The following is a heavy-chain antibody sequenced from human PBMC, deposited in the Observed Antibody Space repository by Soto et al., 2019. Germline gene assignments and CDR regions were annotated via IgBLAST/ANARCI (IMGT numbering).Heavy chain of an antibody. D-gene: IGHD3-3*01. CDR2: IYHSGST. CDR1: GGSVSSGGYS. V-gene: IGHV4-30-2*01. J-gene: IGHJ4*02. Sequence: SETLSLTCAVSGGSVSSGGYSWSWIRQTPGKGLEWIGYIYHSGSTCYNPPLKSRVTISVDRSKNQFSLKLSSVTAADTAVYYCATIRRNYDFCSGYYSETRTGQIDYWGQGTLVTVSS. CDR3: ATIRRNYDFCSGYYSETRTGQIDY.